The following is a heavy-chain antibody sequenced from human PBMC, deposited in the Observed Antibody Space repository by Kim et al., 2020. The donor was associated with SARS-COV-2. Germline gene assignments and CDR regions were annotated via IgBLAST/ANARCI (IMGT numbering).Heavy chain of an antibody. CDR2: ISYDGSNK. CDR3: ARDQGYDSSGYTDY. V-gene: IGHV3-33*05. Sequence: GGSLRLSCAASGFTFSSYGMHWVRQAPGKGLEWVAVISYDGSNKYYADSVKGRFTISRDNSKNTLYLQMNSLRAEDTAVYYCARDQGYDSSGYTDYWGQGTLVTVSS. D-gene: IGHD3-22*01. J-gene: IGHJ4*02. CDR1: GFTFSSYG.